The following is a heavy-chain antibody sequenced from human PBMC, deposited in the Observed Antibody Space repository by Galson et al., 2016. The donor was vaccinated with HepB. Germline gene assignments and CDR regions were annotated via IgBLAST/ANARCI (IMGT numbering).Heavy chain of an antibody. CDR2: IGTTGDT. Sequence: LRLSCAASGFTFSSYDMHWVRQATGKGLEWVSGIGTTGDTYYPGSVKGRFTISRENAKNSLYLQMNSLRAEDTAVYYCARGSSGWYGVAVNYYMDVWGKGTTVTVSS. CDR1: GFTFSSYD. J-gene: IGHJ6*03. V-gene: IGHV3-13*01. D-gene: IGHD6-19*01. CDR3: ARGSSGWYGVAVNYYMDV.